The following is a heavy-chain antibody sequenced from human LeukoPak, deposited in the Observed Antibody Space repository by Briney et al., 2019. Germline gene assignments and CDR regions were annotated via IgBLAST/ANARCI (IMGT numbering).Heavy chain of an antibody. Sequence: PSETLSLTCTVSGYSISSGYYWGWIRQPPGKGLEWIGYIYYSGSTYYNPSLKSRITISVDTSKNQFSLKLSSVTAADTAVYYCARAPTYYDFWSGYLEDWGQGTLVTVSS. J-gene: IGHJ4*02. CDR3: ARAPTYYDFWSGYLED. D-gene: IGHD3-3*01. CDR2: IYYSGST. V-gene: IGHV4-38-2*02. CDR1: GYSISSGYY.